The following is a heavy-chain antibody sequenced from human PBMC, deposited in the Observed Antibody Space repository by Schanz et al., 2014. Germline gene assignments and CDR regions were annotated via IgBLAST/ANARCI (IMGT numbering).Heavy chain of an antibody. J-gene: IGHJ4*02. D-gene: IGHD6-13*01. CDR3: ARDGVDAAAGGNY. Sequence: QVQLVQSGAEVKKPGASVKVSCKASGYTFTSHGISWVRQAPGQGLEWMGMINPSGGSTTYAQKFQGRVTMTRDTSTSTVYMELSSLRSEDTAVDYCARDGVDAAAGGNYWGQGTLVTVSS. CDR2: INPSGGST. V-gene: IGHV1-46*03. CDR1: GYTFTSHG.